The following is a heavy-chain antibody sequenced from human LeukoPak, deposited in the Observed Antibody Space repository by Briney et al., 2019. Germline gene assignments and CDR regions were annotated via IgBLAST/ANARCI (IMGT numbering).Heavy chain of an antibody. Sequence: SVKVSCKASGGTFSSYAISWVRQAPGQGLEWMGGIIPIFGTANYAQKFQGRVTITADESTSTAYMELSSLRSEDTAVYYCAIVVPAAMSYYYYGMDVWGQGTTVTVSS. CDR2: IIPIFGTA. V-gene: IGHV1-69*01. D-gene: IGHD2-2*01. CDR1: GGTFSSYA. CDR3: AIVVPAAMSYYYYGMDV. J-gene: IGHJ6*02.